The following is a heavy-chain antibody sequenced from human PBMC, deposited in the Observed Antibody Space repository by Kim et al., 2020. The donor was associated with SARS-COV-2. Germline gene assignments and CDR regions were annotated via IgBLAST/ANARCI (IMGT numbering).Heavy chain of an antibody. V-gene: IGHV1-69*13. D-gene: IGHD3-10*01. CDR1: GGTFSSYA. J-gene: IGHJ6*02. Sequence: SVKVSCKASGGTFSSYAISWVRQAPGQGLEWMGGIIPIFGTANYAQKFQGRVTITADESTSTAYMELSSLRSEDTAVYYCAREWFGEPPHYYCYGMDVWGQGTTVTVSS. CDR2: IIPIFGTA. CDR3: AREWFGEPPHYYCYGMDV.